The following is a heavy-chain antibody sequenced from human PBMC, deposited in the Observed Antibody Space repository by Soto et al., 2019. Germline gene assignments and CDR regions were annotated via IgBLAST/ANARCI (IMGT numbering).Heavy chain of an antibody. CDR3: AHKAAARILSHSGFNI. CDR2: IYWDDDK. D-gene: IGHD6-13*01. J-gene: IGHJ3*02. CDR1: GFSLSTSGVG. Sequence: SGPTLVNPTQTLTLTCTFSGFSLSTSGVGVGWIRQPPGKALEWLALIYWDDDKRYSPSLKSRLTITKDTSKNQVVLTMTNMDTVDTATSYCAHKAAARILSHSGFNIWGKGTMITFSS. V-gene: IGHV2-5*02.